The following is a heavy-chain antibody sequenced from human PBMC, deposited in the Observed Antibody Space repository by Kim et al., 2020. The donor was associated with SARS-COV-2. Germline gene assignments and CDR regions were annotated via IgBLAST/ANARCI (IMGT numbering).Heavy chain of an antibody. J-gene: IGHJ5*02. CDR2: WYYSGSA. D-gene: IGHD3-10*01. Sequence: SETLSLTCSVSGVSISNSAYYWAWIRQPPGKGLEWIGSWYYSGSAYSNPSLKSRATISVDTSKNQFSLNVSSVTAADTAVYYSARSGIVWFGANRSWFDP. V-gene: IGHV4-39*07. CDR3: ARSGIVWFGANRSWFDP. CDR1: GVSISNSAYY.